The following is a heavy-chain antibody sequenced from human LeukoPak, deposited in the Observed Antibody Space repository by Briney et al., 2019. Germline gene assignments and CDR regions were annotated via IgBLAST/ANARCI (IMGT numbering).Heavy chain of an antibody. D-gene: IGHD3-22*01. CDR2: ISYDGSNE. CDR3: ARAVWDSSGHLFDY. Sequence: GGSLRLSCAASGFTFSSYVMHWVRQAPGKGLEWVAIISYDGSNEYYADSVKGRFTISRDNSKNTLYLQMNSLRAEDTAVYYCARAVWDSSGHLFDYWGQGTLVTVSS. CDR1: GFTFSSYV. V-gene: IGHV3-30*04. J-gene: IGHJ4*02.